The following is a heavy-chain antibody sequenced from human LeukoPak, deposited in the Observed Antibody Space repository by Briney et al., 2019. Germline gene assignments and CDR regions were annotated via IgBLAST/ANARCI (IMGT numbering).Heavy chain of an antibody. D-gene: IGHD3-22*01. J-gene: IGHJ6*03. CDR3: ARKVADSSGYYPNDYYYYMDV. CDR2: IYYSGST. Sequence: PSQTLSLTCTVSGGSISSGGYYWSWIRQHPGKGLEWIGYIYYSGSTYYNPSLKSRVTISVDTSKNQFSLKLSSVTAADTAVYYCARKVADSSGYYPNDYYYYMDVWGKGTTVTVSS. CDR1: GGSISSGGYY. V-gene: IGHV4-31*03.